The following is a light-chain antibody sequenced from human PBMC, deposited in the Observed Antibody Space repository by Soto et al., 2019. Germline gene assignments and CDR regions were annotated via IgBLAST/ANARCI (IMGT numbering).Light chain of an antibody. CDR2: GAS. V-gene: IGKV3-20*01. J-gene: IGKJ2*01. CDR3: QQYGSSMYI. CDR1: QSVSSSY. Sequence: EIVLTQSPGTLSLSPGERATLSCRASQSVSSSYLAWYQQKPGQAPRLLIYGASSRATGIPDRFSGSGSGTEFTLTISRLEPEDFPVYYCQQYGSSMYIFGPGTKLDIK.